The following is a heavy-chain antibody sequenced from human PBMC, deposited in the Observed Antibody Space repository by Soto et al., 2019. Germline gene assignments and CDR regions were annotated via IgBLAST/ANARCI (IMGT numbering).Heavy chain of an antibody. Sequence: SETLALTCTVRGGSITSVYWSWIRQPPGKGLEWIGYIYYSGSTNYSPSLKSRVTISVDTSKNQFSLKLSSVTAADTAVYYCARVWGGAFDIWGQGTMVT. CDR2: IYYSGST. CDR1: GGSITSVY. D-gene: IGHD3-10*01. J-gene: IGHJ3*02. CDR3: ARVWGGAFDI. V-gene: IGHV4-59*01.